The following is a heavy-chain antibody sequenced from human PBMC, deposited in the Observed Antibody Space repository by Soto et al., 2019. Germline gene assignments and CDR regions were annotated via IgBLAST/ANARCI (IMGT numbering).Heavy chain of an antibody. V-gene: IGHV4-59*01. CDR2: IYYSGST. CDR1: GGSISSYY. CDR3: ARDSNWNYGDYYGMDV. J-gene: IGHJ6*02. Sequence: SETLSLTCTVSGGSISSYYWSWIRQPPGKGLEWIGYIYYSGSTNYNPSLKSRVTISVDTSKNQFSLKLSSVTAADTAVYYCARDSNWNYGDYYGMDVWGQGTTVTVSS. D-gene: IGHD1-7*01.